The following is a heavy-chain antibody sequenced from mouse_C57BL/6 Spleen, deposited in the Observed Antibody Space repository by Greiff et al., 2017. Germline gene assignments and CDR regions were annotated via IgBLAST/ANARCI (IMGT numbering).Heavy chain of an antibody. CDR3: ARALITTVFDY. CDR1: GYTFTSYT. D-gene: IGHD1-1*01. Sequence: QVQLQQSGAELARPGASVKMSCKASGYTFTSYTMHWVKQRPGQGLEWIGYINPSSGYTKYNQKFKDKATLTADKSSSTAYMQLSSLTSEDSAVXYCARALITTVFDYWGQGTTLTVSS. J-gene: IGHJ2*01. V-gene: IGHV1-4*01. CDR2: INPSSGYT.